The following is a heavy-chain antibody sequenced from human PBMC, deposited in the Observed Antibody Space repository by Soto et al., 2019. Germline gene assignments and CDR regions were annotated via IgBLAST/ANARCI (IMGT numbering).Heavy chain of an antibody. Sequence: GGSLRLSCAASGFTFSSYSMNWVRQAPGKGLEWVSYISSSSSTIYYADSVKGRFTISRDNAKNSMNLQMNSLRDEETAVYNCARVWLYFGDIAAAGLPYYYGMDVWGQGTTVTVSS. CDR3: ARVWLYFGDIAAAGLPYYYGMDV. CDR1: GFTFSSYS. V-gene: IGHV3-48*02. J-gene: IGHJ6*02. CDR2: ISSSSSTI. D-gene: IGHD6-13*01.